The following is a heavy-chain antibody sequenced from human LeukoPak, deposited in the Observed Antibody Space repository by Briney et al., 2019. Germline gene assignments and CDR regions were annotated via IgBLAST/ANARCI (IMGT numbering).Heavy chain of an antibody. CDR3: ARERGDFDY. CDR2: IYTSGST. CDR1: GGSISSSSYY. V-gene: IGHV4-39*07. J-gene: IGHJ4*02. Sequence: SETLSLTCTVSGGSISSSSYYWGWIRQPPGKGLEWIGRIYTSGSTNYNPSLKSRVTMSVDTSKNQFSLKLSSVTAADTAVYYCARERGDFDYWGQGTLVTVSS. D-gene: IGHD3-10*01.